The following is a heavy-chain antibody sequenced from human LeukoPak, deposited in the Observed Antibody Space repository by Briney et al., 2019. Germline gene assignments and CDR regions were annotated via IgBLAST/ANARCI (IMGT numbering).Heavy chain of an antibody. CDR1: GGSFSGYY. CDR3: ARGPYYDFWSGFPPYYYYYMDV. J-gene: IGHJ6*03. CDR2: INHSGST. Sequence: KPSETLSLTCAVYGGSFSGYYWSWIRRPPGKGLEWVGEINHSGSTNYNPSLKSRVTISVDTSKNQFSLKLSSVTAADTAVYYCARGPYYDFWSGFPPYYYYYMDVWGKGTTVTVSS. D-gene: IGHD3-3*01. V-gene: IGHV4-34*01.